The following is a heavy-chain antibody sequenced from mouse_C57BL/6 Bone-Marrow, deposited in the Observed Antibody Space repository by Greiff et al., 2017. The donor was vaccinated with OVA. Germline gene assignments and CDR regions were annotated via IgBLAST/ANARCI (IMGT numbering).Heavy chain of an antibody. V-gene: IGHV1-53*01. D-gene: IGHD2-4*01. CDR3: ARGDYHSMDY. CDR2: INPSNGGT. J-gene: IGHJ4*01. CDR1: GYTFTSYW. Sequence: QVQLQQPGTELVKPGASVKLSCKASGYTFTSYWMHWVKQRPGQGLEWIGNINPSNGGTNYNGKFKGKATLTADKSSSTAYMQLSSLTSEDSAVYFCARGDYHSMDYWGQGTSVTVSS.